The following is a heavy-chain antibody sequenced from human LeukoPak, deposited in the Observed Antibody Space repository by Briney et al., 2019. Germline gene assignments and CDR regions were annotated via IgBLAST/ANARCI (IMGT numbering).Heavy chain of an antibody. CDR1: GGTFSSYA. J-gene: IGHJ4*02. CDR3: ASGIAAAGTSGY. V-gene: IGHV1-69*13. CDR2: IIPIFGTA. D-gene: IGHD6-13*01. Sequence: ASVKVSCKASGGTFSSYAISWVRQAPGQGREWMGGIIPIFGTANYAQKFQGRVTITADESTSTAYMELSSLRSEDTAVYYCASGIAAAGTSGYWGQGTLVTVSS.